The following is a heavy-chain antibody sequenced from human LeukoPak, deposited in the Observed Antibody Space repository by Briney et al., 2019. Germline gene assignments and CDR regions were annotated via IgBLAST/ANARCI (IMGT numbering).Heavy chain of an antibody. CDR2: IKQDGSEK. Sequence: GGSLRLSCAASGFTFSSYWMSWVRQAPGKGLEWVANIKQDGSEKYYVDSVKGRFTISRDNAKNSLYLQMNSLRAEDTAVYYCARRPMIVVVSGGFDDWGQGNLVTVSS. D-gene: IGHD3-22*01. CDR3: ARRPMIVVVSGGFDD. J-gene: IGHJ4*02. CDR1: GFTFSSYW. V-gene: IGHV3-7*01.